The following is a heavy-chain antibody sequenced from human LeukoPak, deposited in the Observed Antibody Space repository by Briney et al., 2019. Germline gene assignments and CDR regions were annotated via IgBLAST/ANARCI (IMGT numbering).Heavy chain of an antibody. J-gene: IGHJ4*02. CDR2: IYYTGST. CDR3: ASLPSGNYFDL. V-gene: IGHV4-39*07. D-gene: IGHD6-6*01. Sequence: SETLSLTCTVSGGFISSSSYYWGWIRQPPGKGLEWIGYIYYTGSTSYNPSLESRVTISVDTSKNQFFLRLSSVPAADTAVYYCASLPSGNYFDLWGQGTLVTVSS. CDR1: GGFISSSSYY.